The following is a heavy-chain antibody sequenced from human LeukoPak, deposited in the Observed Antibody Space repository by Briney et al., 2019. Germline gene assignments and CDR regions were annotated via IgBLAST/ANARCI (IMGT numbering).Heavy chain of an antibody. V-gene: IGHV5-51*01. CDR1: GYSFTSSW. CDR2: IYPVDSDT. D-gene: IGHD1-26*01. Sequence: GESLKISCKGSGYSFTSSWIGWVRQMPGKGLEWMVIIYPVDSDTKYSPSFQGQVTISADKSISTAFLQWSSLKASDTAMYYCARPSGTYNRFDYWGQGTLVTVSS. J-gene: IGHJ4*02. CDR3: ARPSGTYNRFDY.